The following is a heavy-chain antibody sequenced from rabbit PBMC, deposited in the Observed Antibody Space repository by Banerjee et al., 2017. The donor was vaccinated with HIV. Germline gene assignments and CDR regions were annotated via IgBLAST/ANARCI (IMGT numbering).Heavy chain of an antibody. V-gene: IGHV1S45*01. D-gene: IGHD1-1*01. J-gene: IGHJ4*01. CDR2: INTGSSGNT. Sequence: QEQLEESGGDLVKPEGSLTLTCTASGFSFSSGYDMCWVRQAPGKGLEWIACINTGSSGNTYYASWAKGRFTISKTSSTTVTLQMTSLTAADTATYFCARWPNSFNYRYFKLWGQGTLVTVS. CDR3: ARWPNSFNYRYFKL. CDR1: GFSFSSGYD.